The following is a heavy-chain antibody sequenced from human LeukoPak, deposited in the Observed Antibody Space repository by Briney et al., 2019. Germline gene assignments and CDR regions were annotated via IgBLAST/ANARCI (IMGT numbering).Heavy chain of an antibody. CDR3: ARHLGGDYPSYYYYYMDV. CDR1: GGSISSSSYY. V-gene: IGHV4-39*01. J-gene: IGHJ6*03. D-gene: IGHD4-17*01. Sequence: PSETLSLTCTVSGGSISSSSYYWGWIRQPPGKGLEWIGSIYYSGSTYYNPSLKSRVTISVDTSKNQFSLKLSSVTAADTAVYYCARHLGGDYPSYYYYYMDVWGKGTTVTVSS. CDR2: IYYSGST.